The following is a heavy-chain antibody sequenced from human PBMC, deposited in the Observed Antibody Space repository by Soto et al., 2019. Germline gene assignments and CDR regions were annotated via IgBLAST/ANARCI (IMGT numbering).Heavy chain of an antibody. J-gene: IGHJ4*02. V-gene: IGHV3-30*18. CDR1: GFTFSSYG. Sequence: QVQLVESGGGVVQPGRSLRLSCAASGFTFSSYGMHWVRQAPGKGLEWVALVSYDGSNKNYAASVKGRFAISRDNSKNTLYLQMNMLRTEDAAVYYCAKDLGYCSGGSCYSEGYFDSWGQVALVTVSS. D-gene: IGHD2-15*01. CDR2: VSYDGSNK. CDR3: AKDLGYCSGGSCYSEGYFDS.